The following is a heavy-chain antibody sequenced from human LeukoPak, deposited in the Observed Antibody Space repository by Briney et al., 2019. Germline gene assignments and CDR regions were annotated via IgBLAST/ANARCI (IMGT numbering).Heavy chain of an antibody. CDR1: GYTFSDNW. CDR3: AKDRGSGRVRGVIINY. V-gene: IGHV3-7*01. J-gene: IGHJ4*02. D-gene: IGHD3-10*01. CDR2: IKKDGSDK. Sequence: GGSLRLSCAASGYTFSDNWMSWVRQAPGKGLEWVANIKKDGSDKYYVDPVKGRFTISRDNSKNTLYLQMNSLRAEDTAVYYCAKDRGSGRVRGVIINYWGQGTLVTVSS.